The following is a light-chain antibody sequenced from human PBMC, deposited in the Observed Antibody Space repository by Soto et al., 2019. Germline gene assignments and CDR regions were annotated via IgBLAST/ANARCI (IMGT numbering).Light chain of an antibody. J-gene: IGKJ2*01. CDR2: CRS. CDR3: QQYGKSQFT. Sequence: EIVLTQSPGPLSLSPGNSAALSCRASQSVTGDKVAWYQQRPGQAPRLLIYCRSTRATDIPARFRGSGSGKDYTLTINILEPEDFALYYCQQYGKSQFTFGQGTKLEI. V-gene: IGKV3-20*01. CDR1: QSVTGDK.